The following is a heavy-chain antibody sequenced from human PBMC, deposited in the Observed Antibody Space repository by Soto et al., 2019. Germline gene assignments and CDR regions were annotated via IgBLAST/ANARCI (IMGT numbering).Heavy chain of an antibody. J-gene: IGHJ5*02. CDR2: IYHSGST. CDR3: ARVPDR. Sequence: QLQLQVSGSGLVKPSQTLSLTCAVSGGSISSGGYSWSWIRQPPGKGLEWIGYIYHSGSTYYNPSLKSRVTISVDRSKNQFSLKLSSATAADTAVYYCARVPDRWGQGTLVTVSS. V-gene: IGHV4-30-2*01. D-gene: IGHD2-2*01. CDR1: GGSISSGGYS.